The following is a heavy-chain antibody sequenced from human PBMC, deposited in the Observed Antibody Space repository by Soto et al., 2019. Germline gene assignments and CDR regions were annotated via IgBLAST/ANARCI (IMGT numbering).Heavy chain of an antibody. CDR3: ARDRGGTMIVNYSYGMDV. CDR2: ITPNNGDT. J-gene: IGHJ6*02. CDR1: GYTFTDYY. D-gene: IGHD3-22*01. Sequence: QVQLVQSGAEVKKPGASVKVSCKASGYTFTDYYMHWVRQAPGLGLEWMGWITPNNGDTNYAQKFQGRVTMTRDTSISTAYMDLSSLTSDDTAIYYCARDRGGTMIVNYSYGMDVWGQGTTVTVSS. V-gene: IGHV1-2*02.